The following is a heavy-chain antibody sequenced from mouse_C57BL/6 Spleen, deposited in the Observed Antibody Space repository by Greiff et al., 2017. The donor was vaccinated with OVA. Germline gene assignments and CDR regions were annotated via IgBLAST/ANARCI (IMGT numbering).Heavy chain of an antibody. V-gene: IGHV1-15*01. CDR3: TGLEAYFDY. CDR2: IDPETGGT. CDR1: GYTFTDYE. J-gene: IGHJ2*01. Sequence: VQVVESGAELVRPGASVTLSCKASGYTFTDYEMHWVKQTPLHGLEWIGAIDPETGGTAYNQKFKGKAILTADKSSSTAYMELRSLTSEDSAVYYCTGLEAYFDYWGQGTTLTVSS.